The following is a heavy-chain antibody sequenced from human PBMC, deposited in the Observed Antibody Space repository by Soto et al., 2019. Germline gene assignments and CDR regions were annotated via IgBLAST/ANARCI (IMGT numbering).Heavy chain of an antibody. CDR3: ARAGAAPYYYYGLDV. Sequence: ASVKVSCKTSGYTFTAYDIYWVRQAPGQGLEWMGWIRAYNGDTNYAQKFQTRVTMTTDKSTDTAYTDLRSLTSDDTAIYYCARAGAAPYYYYGLDVWGQGTTVTAP. CDR2: IRAYNGDT. CDR1: GYTFTAYD. D-gene: IGHD3-10*01. V-gene: IGHV1-18*01. J-gene: IGHJ6*02.